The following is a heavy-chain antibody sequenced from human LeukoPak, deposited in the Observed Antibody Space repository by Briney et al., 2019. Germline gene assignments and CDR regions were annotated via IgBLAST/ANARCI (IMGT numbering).Heavy chain of an antibody. CDR3: ARHDRIGYGSGYYSDI. CDR2: IYPGDSDT. CDR1: GYSFTSYW. V-gene: IGHV5-51*01. Sequence: GESLKISCEGSGYSFTSYWIAWVRQMPGKGLEWMGIIYPGDSDTRYSPSFQGQVTISADKSISTAYLQWRSLKASDTAMYYCARHDRIGYGSGYYSDIWGQGTMVTVSS. J-gene: IGHJ3*02. D-gene: IGHD3-22*01.